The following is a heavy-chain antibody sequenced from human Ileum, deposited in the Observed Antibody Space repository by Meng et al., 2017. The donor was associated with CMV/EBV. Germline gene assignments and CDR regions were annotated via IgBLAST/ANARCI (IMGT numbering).Heavy chain of an antibody. CDR3: ARCGGWRFDP. CDR2: IYHTGST. CDR1: GDSINSSNH. D-gene: IGHD3-16*01. J-gene: IGHJ5*02. V-gene: IGHV4-4*02. Sequence: LTCGGSGDSINSSNHWSGDRQPPGKGLEWIGEIYHTGSTNYNPSLKSRVTMSVDKSKNQFSLRLSSVTAADTAVYYCARCGGWRFDPWGQGTLVTVSS.